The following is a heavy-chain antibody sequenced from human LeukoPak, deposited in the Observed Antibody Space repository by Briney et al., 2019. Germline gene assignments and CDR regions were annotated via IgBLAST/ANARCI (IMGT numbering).Heavy chain of an antibody. V-gene: IGHV4-34*01. J-gene: IGHJ3*02. CDR3: ARSGYSYGADAFDI. CDR1: GGSFSGYY. Sequence: KPSETLSLTCAVYGGSFSGYYWSWIRQPPGKGLEWIGEINHSGSTNYNPSLKSRVTISVDTSKNQFSLNLSSLTAADTAVYYCARSGYSYGADAFDIWGQGTMVTVSS. D-gene: IGHD5-18*01. CDR2: INHSGST.